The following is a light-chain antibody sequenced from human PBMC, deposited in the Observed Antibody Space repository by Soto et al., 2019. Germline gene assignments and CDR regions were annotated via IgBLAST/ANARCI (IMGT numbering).Light chain of an antibody. Sequence: QSVLTQPASVSGSPGQSITISFTGTSSDVGGYNYVCWYQHHPGKAPKLIISEVSNRPSGVSDRFSGSKSGNTASLTISGLQPEDEADYYCTSFTSSTTYVFGTGTKVTVL. CDR3: TSFTSSTTYV. CDR2: EVS. J-gene: IGLJ1*01. CDR1: SSDVGGYNY. V-gene: IGLV2-14*01.